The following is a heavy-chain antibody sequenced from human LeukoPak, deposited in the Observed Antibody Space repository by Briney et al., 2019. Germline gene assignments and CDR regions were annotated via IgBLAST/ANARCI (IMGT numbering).Heavy chain of an antibody. D-gene: IGHD4-17*01. J-gene: IGHJ4*02. Sequence: ASVKVSCKASGYTFTSYGISWVRQAPGQGLEWMGWISAYNGNTNYAQKLQGRVTMTTDTSTSTAYMELRSLRSDDTAVYYCAREGSADNGDYSFDYWGQGTLVTVSS. V-gene: IGHV1-18*01. CDR1: GYTFTSYG. CDR3: AREGSADNGDYSFDY. CDR2: ISAYNGNT.